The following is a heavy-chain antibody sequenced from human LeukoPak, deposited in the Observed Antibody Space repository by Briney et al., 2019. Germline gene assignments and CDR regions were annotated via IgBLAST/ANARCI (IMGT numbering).Heavy chain of an antibody. CDR2: ISGSGGST. CDR1: GFTFSSYV. V-gene: IGHV3-23*01. CDR3: TRVQAGRAGLMDV. J-gene: IGHJ6*02. D-gene: IGHD6-13*01. Sequence: PGGSLRLSCAASGFTFSSYVMSWVRQAPGKGLEWVSTISGSGGSTYYADSVKGRFTISRDNSKNTLYLQMNSLRAEDTALYYCTRVQAGRAGLMDVWGRGTTVTVSS.